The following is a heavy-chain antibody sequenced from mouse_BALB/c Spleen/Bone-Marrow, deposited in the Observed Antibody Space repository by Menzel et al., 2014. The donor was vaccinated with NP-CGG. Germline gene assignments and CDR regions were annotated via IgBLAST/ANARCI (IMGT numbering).Heavy chain of an antibody. CDR3: ARDGDYSYAWFAY. D-gene: IGHD2-12*01. CDR1: GFTFSDYY. Sequence: EVMLVESGGGLVKPGGSLKLSCAASGFTFSDYYMYWVRQTPEKRLEWVAIISDGGSYTFYPDSVKGRSTISRDNAKNSLYLQMSSLKSEDTAMYYCARDGDYSYAWFAYWGQGTLVTVSA. CDR2: ISDGGSYT. J-gene: IGHJ3*01. V-gene: IGHV5-4*02.